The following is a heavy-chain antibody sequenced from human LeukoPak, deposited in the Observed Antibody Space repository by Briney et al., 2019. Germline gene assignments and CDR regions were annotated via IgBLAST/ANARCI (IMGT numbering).Heavy chain of an antibody. J-gene: IGHJ6*04. CDR1: VVTSCSIA. Sequence: PGGSLRLSCAPSVVTSCSIARSWVRQAPGKGLEWVSYISSSGSTIYYADPVKGRFTISRDNAKNSLYLQMNSLIAEDTAVYYCATATRSVWGKGTTVTVSS. CDR2: ISSSGSTI. V-gene: IGHV3-48*03. CDR3: ATATRSV.